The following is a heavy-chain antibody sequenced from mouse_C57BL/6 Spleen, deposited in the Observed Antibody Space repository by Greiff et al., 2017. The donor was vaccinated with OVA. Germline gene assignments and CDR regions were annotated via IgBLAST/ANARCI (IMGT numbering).Heavy chain of an antibody. D-gene: IGHD1-1*01. CDR2: INPGSGGT. CDR1: GYAFTNYL. J-gene: IGHJ1*03. Sequence: VQLQQSGAELVRPGTSVKVSCKASGYAFTNYLIEWVKQRPGQGLEWIGVINPGSGGTNYNEKLKGKATMTAAKSSSTAYLQLSSLTSVDSAVYFCARTLITTVPQCWYFDVWGTGTTVTVSS. CDR3: ARTLITTVPQCWYFDV. V-gene: IGHV1-54*01.